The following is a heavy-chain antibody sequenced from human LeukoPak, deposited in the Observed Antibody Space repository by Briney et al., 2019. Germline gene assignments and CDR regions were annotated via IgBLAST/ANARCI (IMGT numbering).Heavy chain of an antibody. Sequence: GGSLRLSCAASGFTFSSYAMHWVRQAPGKGLEYVSAISSNGGSTYYANSVKGRFTISRDNSKNTLYLQMGSLRDEDMAVYYCAGAYCGGDCYSYEAFDIWGQGTMVTVSS. CDR2: ISSNGGST. CDR3: AGAYCGGDCYSYEAFDI. V-gene: IGHV3-64*01. J-gene: IGHJ3*02. D-gene: IGHD2-21*02. CDR1: GFTFSSYA.